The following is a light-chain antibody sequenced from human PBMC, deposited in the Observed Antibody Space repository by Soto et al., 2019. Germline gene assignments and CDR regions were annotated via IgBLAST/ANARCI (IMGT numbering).Light chain of an antibody. Sequence: QLTQSPSSLSASIGDRVTITCRASQGISSSLAWYQQEPGKAPKLLIYAASTLQSGVPSRFSGSGSGTDFTLTISSLQPEDFATYFCQQLNSYPITFGQGTRLEIK. CDR1: QGISSS. CDR3: QQLNSYPIT. V-gene: IGKV1-9*01. CDR2: AAS. J-gene: IGKJ5*01.